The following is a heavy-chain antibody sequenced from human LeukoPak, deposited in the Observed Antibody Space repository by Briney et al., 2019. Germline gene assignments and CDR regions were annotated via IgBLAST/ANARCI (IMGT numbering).Heavy chain of an antibody. V-gene: IGHV3-48*03. CDR2: ICGRGSTK. D-gene: IGHD3-10*01. CDR1: GFTFDDYA. CDR3: ARDLYYYGSGNYVPGLPDY. Sequence: GGSLRLSCAASGFTFDDYAMHWVRQAPGKGLEWVSYICGRGSTKYYADSVKGRFTISRDNAENSLYLQMNGLRAEDTAVYYCARDLYYYGSGNYVPGLPDYWGQGTLVTVSS. J-gene: IGHJ4*02.